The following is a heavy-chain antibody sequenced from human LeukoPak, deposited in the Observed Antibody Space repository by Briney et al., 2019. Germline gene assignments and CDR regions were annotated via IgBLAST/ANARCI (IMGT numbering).Heavy chain of an antibody. D-gene: IGHD5-18*01. Sequence: SETLSLTCTVSGGSISSYYWSWIRQPPGKGLEWIGYIDYSGSANYNPSLKSRVTISVVTSKSQFSLRLSSVTAADTALYYCARAGGGYSYDYWGQGTLVTVSS. J-gene: IGHJ4*02. CDR1: GGSISSYY. CDR2: IDYSGSA. CDR3: ARAGGGYSYDY. V-gene: IGHV4-59*01.